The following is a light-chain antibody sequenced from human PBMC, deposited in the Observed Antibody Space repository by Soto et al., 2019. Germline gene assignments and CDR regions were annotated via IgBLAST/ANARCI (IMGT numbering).Light chain of an antibody. CDR3: NSYTSSSTHV. J-gene: IGLJ1*01. V-gene: IGLV2-14*01. CDR2: DVS. CDR1: SSDVGGYNY. Sequence: QSVLTQPASVSASPGQSITISCTGTSSDVGGYNYVSWYQQHPGKAPKLMIYDVSNRPSGVSDRFSGSKSGNTASLTISGLQAEDEADYSCNSYTSSSTHVFGTGTKVTVL.